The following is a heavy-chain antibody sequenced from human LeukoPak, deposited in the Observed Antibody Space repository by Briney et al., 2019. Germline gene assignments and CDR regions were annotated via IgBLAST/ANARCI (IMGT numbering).Heavy chain of an antibody. D-gene: IGHD6-13*01. V-gene: IGHV3-66*02. CDR2: IYSGGST. J-gene: IGHJ6*03. Sequence: PGGSLRLSCAASGFTVSSNYMSWVRQAPGKGLEWVSVIYSGGSTYYADSVKGRFTISRDNSKNMLYLQMNSLRAEDTAVYYCARVYSSSSLNYYYYMDVWGKGTTVTVSS. CDR1: GFTVSSNY. CDR3: ARVYSSSSLNYYYYMDV.